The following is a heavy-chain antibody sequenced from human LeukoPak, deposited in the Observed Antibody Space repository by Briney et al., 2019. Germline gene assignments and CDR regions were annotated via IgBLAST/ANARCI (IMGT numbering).Heavy chain of an antibody. Sequence: PSETLSLTCTVSGGSISSYYWSWIRQPAGKGLEWIGRIYTSGSTNYNPSLKSRVTMSVDTPKNQFSLKLSSVTAADTAVYYCASFFYCSSTSCYYDAFDIWGQGTMVTVSS. CDR2: IYTSGST. J-gene: IGHJ3*02. D-gene: IGHD2-2*01. CDR1: GGSISSYY. V-gene: IGHV4-4*07. CDR3: ASFFYCSSTSCYYDAFDI.